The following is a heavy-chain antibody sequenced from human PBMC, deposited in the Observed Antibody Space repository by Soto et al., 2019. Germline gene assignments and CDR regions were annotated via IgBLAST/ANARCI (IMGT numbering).Heavy chain of an antibody. CDR3: ARGRDEYKLGNV. Sequence: XETLSLTCSVSGGSFSDYYWPWIRQSPGKGLEWIGEIHPSGSTYYNPSLRSRVTISVDTSKNQFSLKLTSLTAADTAIYYCARGRDEYKLGNVWGQGTTVTVSS. CDR1: GGSFSDYY. J-gene: IGHJ6*02. V-gene: IGHV4-34*01. CDR2: IHPSGST. D-gene: IGHD1-1*01.